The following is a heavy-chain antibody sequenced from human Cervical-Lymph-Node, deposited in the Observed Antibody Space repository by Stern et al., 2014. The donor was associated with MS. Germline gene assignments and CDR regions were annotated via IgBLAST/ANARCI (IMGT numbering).Heavy chain of an antibody. D-gene: IGHD3-22*01. Sequence: ESGPTLVKPTQTLTLTCTFSGFSLSTSGVGVGWIRQPPGKALEWLALIYWDDNKRYNASLKSRLPITKDPSKTQVVLRMTNMDPVDTATYYCAHDPEPYDSSDNWSAPWGRGILVPVSS. CDR1: GFSLSTSGVG. CDR3: AHDPEPYDSSDNWSAP. V-gene: IGHV2-5*02. J-gene: IGHJ5*02. CDR2: IYWDDNK.